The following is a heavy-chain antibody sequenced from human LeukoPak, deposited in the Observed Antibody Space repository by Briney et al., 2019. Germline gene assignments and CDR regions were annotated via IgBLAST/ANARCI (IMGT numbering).Heavy chain of an antibody. CDR1: GFTFNNYA. CDR3: AKGDPFFDY. CDR2: ISGRASST. Sequence: PGGSLRLSCAASGFTFNNYAMTWVRQAPGRGLEWVSAISGRASSTYYADAVKGRFTISRDNSKNTLYLQMSSLRDEDTAVHYCAKGDPFFDYWGQGTLVTVSS. J-gene: IGHJ4*02. V-gene: IGHV3-23*01.